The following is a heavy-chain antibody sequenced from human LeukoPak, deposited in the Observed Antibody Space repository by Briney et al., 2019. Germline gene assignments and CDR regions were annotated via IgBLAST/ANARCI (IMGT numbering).Heavy chain of an antibody. CDR2: IYSGDRT. CDR1: GFTVSNNY. V-gene: IGHV3-53*01. CDR3: AGGGNLFDY. Sequence: GGSLRLSCAASGFTVSNNYMNWVRQAPGKGLEWVSIIYSGDRTYYADSVKGRFTTSRDNSKNTVYLQMNSLTAEDTAVYYCAGGGNLFDYWGQGTLVTVSS. D-gene: IGHD4-23*01. J-gene: IGHJ4*02.